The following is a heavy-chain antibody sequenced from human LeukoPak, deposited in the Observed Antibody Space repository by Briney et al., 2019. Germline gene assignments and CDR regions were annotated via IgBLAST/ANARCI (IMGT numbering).Heavy chain of an antibody. CDR2: ISTSGDST. CDR1: GFTFNNYA. Sequence: GGSLRLSCAASGFTFNNYAMTWVRQAPGKGLEWVSTISTSGDSTYYADSVKGRFTISRDNSKNTLYLQMNSPTAEDTALHYCARARYCSSTSCFLDYWGQGTLVTVSS. D-gene: IGHD2-2*01. V-gene: IGHV3-23*01. J-gene: IGHJ4*02. CDR3: ARARYCSSTSCFLDY.